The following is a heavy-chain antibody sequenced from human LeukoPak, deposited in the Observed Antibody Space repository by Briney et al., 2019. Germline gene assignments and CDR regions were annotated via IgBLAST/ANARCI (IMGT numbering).Heavy chain of an antibody. J-gene: IGHJ3*02. Sequence: SETLSLTCTVSGGSISSYYWSWIRQPPGKGLEWIGYIYYSGSTNYNPSLKSRVTISVDTSKNQFSLKLSSVTAADTAVYYCASTSGRWLQSSAFDIWGQGTMVTVSS. V-gene: IGHV4-59*01. CDR2: IYYSGST. CDR3: ASTSGRWLQSSAFDI. CDR1: GGSISSYY. D-gene: IGHD5-24*01.